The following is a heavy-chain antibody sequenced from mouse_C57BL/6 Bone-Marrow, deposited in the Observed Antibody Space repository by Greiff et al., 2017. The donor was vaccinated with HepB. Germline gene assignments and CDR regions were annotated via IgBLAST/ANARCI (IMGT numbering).Heavy chain of an antibody. J-gene: IGHJ4*01. CDR3: TRDGEDYYRGDY. Sequence: EVHLVESVEGLVKPGGSLKLSCAASGFTFSSYAMSWVRQTPEKRLEWVAYISSGGDYIYYADTVKGRFTISRDNARNTLYLQMSSLKSEDTAMYYCTRDGEDYYRGDYWGQGTSVTVSS. CDR2: ISSGGDYI. CDR1: GFTFSSYA. V-gene: IGHV5-9-1*02. D-gene: IGHD1-1*01.